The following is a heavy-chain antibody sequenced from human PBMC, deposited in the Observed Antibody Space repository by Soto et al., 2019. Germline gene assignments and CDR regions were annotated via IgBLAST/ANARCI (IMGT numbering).Heavy chain of an antibody. J-gene: IGHJ4*02. CDR3: ARDFDDCSSTSCYEGYFDY. Sequence: PGGSLRLSCAASGFTFSSYSMNWVRQAPGKGLEWVSSISSSSSYIYYADSVKGRFTISRDNAKNSLYLQMNSLRAEDTAVYYCARDFDDCSSTSCYEGYFDYWGQGTLVTVSS. V-gene: IGHV3-21*01. CDR2: ISSSSSYI. D-gene: IGHD2-2*01. CDR1: GFTFSSYS.